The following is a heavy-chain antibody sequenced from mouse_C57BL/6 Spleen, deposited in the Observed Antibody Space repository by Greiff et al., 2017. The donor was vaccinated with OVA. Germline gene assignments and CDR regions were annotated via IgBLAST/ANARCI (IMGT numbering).Heavy chain of an antibody. D-gene: IGHD3-2*02. CDR1: GYAFRSYW. CDR3: ARHSSGYYFDY. Sequence: QVHVKQSGAELVKPGASVKISCKASGYAFRSYWMNWVKQRPGKGLEWIGQIYPGDGDTNYNGKFKGKATLTADKSSSTAYMQLSSLTSEDSAVYFCARHSSGYYFDYWGQGTTLTVSS. J-gene: IGHJ2*01. V-gene: IGHV1-80*01. CDR2: IYPGDGDT.